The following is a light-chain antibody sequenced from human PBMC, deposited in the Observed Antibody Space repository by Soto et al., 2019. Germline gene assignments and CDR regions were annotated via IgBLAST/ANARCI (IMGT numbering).Light chain of an antibody. V-gene: IGLV3-21*01. CDR2: YDS. CDR3: QVWETSSGHQAI. CDR1: SIGSKS. Sequence: SYELTQPPSGSVAPGKTATITCGGNSIGSKSVHWYQQMPGQAPVLVISYDSDRPSGIPERFSGSNSGNTATLTISRVEPGDEADYYCQVWETSSGHQAIFGAGTKLTVL. J-gene: IGLJ2*01.